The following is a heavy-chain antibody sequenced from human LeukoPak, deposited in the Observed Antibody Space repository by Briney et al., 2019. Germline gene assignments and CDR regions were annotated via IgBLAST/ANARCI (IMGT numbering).Heavy chain of an antibody. J-gene: IGHJ4*02. CDR3: ARQWSSGWSFFDY. Sequence: AGESLETSCKGSGYIFTTYWIGWVRQMPGKGLEWMGIIYPGDSDTRYSPSFQGQVTISADKSISTAYLQWSSLKASDTAMYYCARQWSSGWSFFDYWGQGTLVTVSS. D-gene: IGHD6-19*01. CDR2: IYPGDSDT. V-gene: IGHV5-51*01. CDR1: GYIFTTYW.